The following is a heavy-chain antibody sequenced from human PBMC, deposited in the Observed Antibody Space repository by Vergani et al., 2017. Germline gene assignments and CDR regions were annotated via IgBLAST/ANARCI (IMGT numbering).Heavy chain of an antibody. Sequence: QVQQVQSGAEVKKPGSSVKVSCKASGGTFSSYTISWVRQAPGQGLEWMGRIIPILGIANYAQKFQGRVTITADKSTSTAYMELSSLRSEDTAVYYCARFYDSSGYYDPFDYWGQGTLVTVSS. CDR3: ARFYDSSGYYDPFDY. V-gene: IGHV1-69*02. J-gene: IGHJ4*02. CDR1: GGTFSSYT. CDR2: IIPILGIA. D-gene: IGHD3-22*01.